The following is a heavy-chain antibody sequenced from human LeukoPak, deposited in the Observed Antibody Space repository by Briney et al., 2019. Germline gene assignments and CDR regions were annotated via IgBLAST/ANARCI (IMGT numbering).Heavy chain of an antibody. CDR2: IYYSGST. V-gene: IGHV4-59*12. CDR1: GGSISSYY. Sequence: PSETLSLTCTVSGGSISSYYWSWIRQPPGKGLEWIGYIYYSGSTNYNPSLKSRVTISVDTSKNQFSLKLSSVTAADTAVYYCAGSIVGATTVGDYWGQGTLVTVSS. CDR3: AGSIVGATTVGDY. D-gene: IGHD1-26*01. J-gene: IGHJ4*02.